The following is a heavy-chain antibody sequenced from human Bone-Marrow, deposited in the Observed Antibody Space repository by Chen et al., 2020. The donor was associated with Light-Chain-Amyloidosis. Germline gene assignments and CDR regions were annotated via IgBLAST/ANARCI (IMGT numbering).Heavy chain of an antibody. Sequence: QLQLQESGPGLVKPSETLSLTCTVSGGSISSSSHYWGWIRQTPGKGLEWIGSIYYSGNTYYNTSLKARVTLSIDPPKTHFSLNRSSVPAADTAVYYCARRLYLGVVTPGWYFNLWGRGTRFTFSS. D-gene: IGHD2-15*01. V-gene: IGHV4-39*01. CDR2: IYYSGNT. J-gene: IGHJ2*01. CDR1: GGSISSSSHY. CDR3: ARRLYLGVVTPGWYFNL.